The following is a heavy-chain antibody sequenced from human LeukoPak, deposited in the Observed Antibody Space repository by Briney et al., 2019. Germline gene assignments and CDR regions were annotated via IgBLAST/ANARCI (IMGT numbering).Heavy chain of an antibody. CDR3: GKEFSNSWLF. J-gene: IGHJ4*02. CDR1: GFTFSSYG. CDR2: ISSSGGST. V-gene: IGHV3-23*01. D-gene: IGHD6-13*01. Sequence: GESLRLSCADSGFTFSSYGMTWVRQAPGKGLEWVSSISSSGGSTYYADSVKGRFTISRDNPKNTVYLQMNSLRAEDTAVYYCGKEFSNSWLFWGQGTLVTVSS.